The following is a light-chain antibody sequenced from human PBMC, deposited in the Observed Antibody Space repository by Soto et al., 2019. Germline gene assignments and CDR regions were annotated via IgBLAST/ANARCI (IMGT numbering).Light chain of an antibody. J-gene: IGLJ2*01. V-gene: IGLV2-8*01. CDR2: EVT. CDR3: SSYAGINNFVV. CDR1: SSDVGGYNY. Sequence: QSVLTQPPSASGSPGQSVTISCTGTSSDVGGYNYVSWYQQYPGKAPKLMIYEVTKRPSGVPDRFSGSKSGNTASLTVSGLQAEDEADYHCSSYAGINNFVVFGGGTKLTVL.